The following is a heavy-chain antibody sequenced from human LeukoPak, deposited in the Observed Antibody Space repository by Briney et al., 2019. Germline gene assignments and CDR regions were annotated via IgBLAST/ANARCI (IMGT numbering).Heavy chain of an antibody. J-gene: IGHJ6*03. CDR1: GGSISSSSYY. V-gene: IGHV4-39*07. D-gene: IGHD5-18*01. CDR2: INHSGST. CDR3: ARVRGDSYGLARYYYYYMDV. Sequence: SETLSLTCTVSGGSISSSSYYWSWIRQPPGKGLEWIGEINHSGSTNYNPSLKSRVTISVDTSKNQFSLKLSSVTAADTAVYYCARVRGDSYGLARYYYYYMDVWGKGTTVTVSS.